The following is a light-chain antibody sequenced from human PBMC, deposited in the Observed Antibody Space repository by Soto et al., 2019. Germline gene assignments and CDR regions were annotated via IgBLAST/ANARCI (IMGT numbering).Light chain of an antibody. CDR2: GAS. J-gene: IGKJ5*01. V-gene: IGKV3-15*01. CDR3: QQHGGSPIT. CDR1: QSVSSN. Sequence: EIVMTQSPATLSVSPGERATLSCRASQSVSSNLAWYQQKPGQAPRLLIYGASTRATGIPARFSGSGSGTDFTLTISSLEPEDFAVYYCQQHGGSPITFGQGTRLEIK.